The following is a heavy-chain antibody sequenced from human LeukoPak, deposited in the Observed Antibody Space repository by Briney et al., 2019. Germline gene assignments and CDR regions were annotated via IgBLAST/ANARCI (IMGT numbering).Heavy chain of an antibody. CDR1: GYTFTGYY. CDR2: INPNTGNT. Sequence: ASVKVSCKPSGYTFTGYYIHWLRPAPGQGLAWMGWINPNTGNTNYAQKFQGRVSLTRDASISTAYMELSSLRSDDTAVYYCARDGGLDCWGQGTLVTVSS. J-gene: IGHJ4*02. V-gene: IGHV1-2*02. D-gene: IGHD4-23*01. CDR3: ARDGGLDC.